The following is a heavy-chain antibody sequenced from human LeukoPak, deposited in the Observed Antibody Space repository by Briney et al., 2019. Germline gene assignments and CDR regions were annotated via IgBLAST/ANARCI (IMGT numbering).Heavy chain of an antibody. Sequence: ASVKVSCKVSGYTLTELSMHWVRQAPGKGLEWMGGFDPEDGETIYAQKFQGRVTMTEDTSTDTAYTELSSLRSEDTAVYYCATGVNYGSGSYIFDYWGQGTLVTVSS. D-gene: IGHD3-10*01. CDR1: GYTLTELS. V-gene: IGHV1-24*01. CDR3: ATGVNYGSGSYIFDY. CDR2: FDPEDGET. J-gene: IGHJ4*02.